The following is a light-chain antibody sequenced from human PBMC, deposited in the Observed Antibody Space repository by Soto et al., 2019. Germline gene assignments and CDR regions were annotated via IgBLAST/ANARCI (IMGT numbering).Light chain of an antibody. CDR2: EVN. CDR1: SSDVGGYNY. J-gene: IGLJ1*01. Sequence: QSALTQPPSASGSPGQSVAISCTGTSSDVGGYNYVSWYQQYPGKAPKLMIYEVNNRPSGVSKRFSGSKSGNTASLTISGLQAEDEADYYCNSYTSSSTLVVFGTGTKVTV. V-gene: IGLV2-14*01. CDR3: NSYTSSSTLVV.